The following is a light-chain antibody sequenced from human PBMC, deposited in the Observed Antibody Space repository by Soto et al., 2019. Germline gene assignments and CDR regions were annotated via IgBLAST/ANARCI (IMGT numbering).Light chain of an antibody. Sequence: QLLLTQPPSASGTPGQRVTISCSGGKSDIGSNTVYWFQQFPGTAPRLVIYTNNQRPSGVPDRFSGSKSGTSASLVISGLQSEDEADYYCATWDDSLHVGVFGGGTKLTVL. J-gene: IGLJ2*01. CDR2: TNN. CDR3: ATWDDSLHVGV. CDR1: KSDIGSNT. V-gene: IGLV1-44*01.